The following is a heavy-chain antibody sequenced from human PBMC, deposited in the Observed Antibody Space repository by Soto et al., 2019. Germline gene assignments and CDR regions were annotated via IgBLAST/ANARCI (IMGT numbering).Heavy chain of an antibody. CDR3: VRDWNWNYLL. CDR1: GFTFSSYG. V-gene: IGHV3-33*01. J-gene: IGHJ4*02. D-gene: IGHD1-7*01. Sequence: GGSLRLSCAASGFTFSSYGMHWVRQAPGKGLEWVAVIWYDGSNKYYADSVKGRFTISRDNSKNTLYLQMNSLRAEDTAVYFCVRDWNWNYLLWGQGALVTVSS. CDR2: IWYDGSNK.